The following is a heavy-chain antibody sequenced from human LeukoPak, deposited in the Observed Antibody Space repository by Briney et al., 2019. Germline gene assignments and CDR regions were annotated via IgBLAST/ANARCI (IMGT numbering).Heavy chain of an antibody. Sequence: GASVKVSCKASGGTFSSYAISWVRQAPGQGLEWMGAIIPIFGTAGYAQKFQGRVTITADESTSTAYMELSSLRSEGTAVYYCATKDIVVVPAAMPAAHAIGGFDPWGQGTLVTVSP. CDR2: IIPIFGTA. CDR3: ATKDIVVVPAAMPAAHAIGGFDP. V-gene: IGHV1-69*13. J-gene: IGHJ5*02. D-gene: IGHD2-2*01. CDR1: GGTFSSYA.